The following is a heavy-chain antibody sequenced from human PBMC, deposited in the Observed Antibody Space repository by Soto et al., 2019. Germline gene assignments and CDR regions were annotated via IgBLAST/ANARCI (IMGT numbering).Heavy chain of an antibody. CDR2: IFYLGSS. CDR1: GDSIISSDFY. CDR3: ASRSLALLKNNWFDP. D-gene: IGHD3-3*02. V-gene: IGHV4-39*01. Sequence: SETLSLTCTVSGDSIISSDFYWGWVRQPPGKGLEWIGSIFYLGSSYYNPSLKSRVTMSVDTSKNQFSLRLRSVTAAETALYLFASRSLALLKNNWFDPWGQGIMVTVSS. J-gene: IGHJ5*02.